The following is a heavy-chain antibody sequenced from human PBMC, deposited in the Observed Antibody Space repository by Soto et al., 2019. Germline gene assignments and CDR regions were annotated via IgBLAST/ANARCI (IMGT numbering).Heavy chain of an antibody. CDR1: GFTFSSYE. J-gene: IGHJ3*02. Sequence: PGSSLRLSCAAAGFTFSSYEMNWVRQAPGKGLEWVSYISSSGSTIYYADSVKGRFTISRDNAKNSLYLQMNSLRAEDTAVYYCARGVGIQLWLDAFDIWGQGTMVTVSS. CDR3: ARGVGIQLWLDAFDI. V-gene: IGHV3-48*03. CDR2: ISSSGSTI. D-gene: IGHD5-18*01.